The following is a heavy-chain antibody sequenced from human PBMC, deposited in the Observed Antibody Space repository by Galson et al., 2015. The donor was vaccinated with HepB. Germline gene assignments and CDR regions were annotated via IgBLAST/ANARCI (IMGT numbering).Heavy chain of an antibody. D-gene: IGHD3-22*01. Sequence: SLRLSCAASGFTFSSYSMNWVRQAPGKGLEWVSSISSSSSYIYYADSVKGRFTISRDNAKNSLYLQMNSLRAEDTAVYYCARSDCYDSSGYYYGGHTSNDCWGQGTLVTVSS. V-gene: IGHV3-21*01. CDR3: ARSDCYDSSGYYYGGHTSNDC. CDR1: GFTFSSYS. J-gene: IGHJ4*02. CDR2: ISSSSSYI.